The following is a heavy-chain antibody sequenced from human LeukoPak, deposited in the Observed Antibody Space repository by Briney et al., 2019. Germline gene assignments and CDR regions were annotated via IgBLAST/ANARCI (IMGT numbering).Heavy chain of an antibody. CDR1: GYSFTSYW. Sequence: PGESLKISGKGSGYSFTSYWINWVRQMPGKGLEWMGRIDPSDSYSDYSPSFQGHVTISADKSISTAYLQWSSLKAEDTAMYYCARRSGNKAHEKNYYFDYWGQGTLVTVSS. J-gene: IGHJ4*02. CDR3: ARRSGNKAHEKNYYFDY. V-gene: IGHV5-10-1*01. CDR2: IDPSDSYS. D-gene: IGHD4-23*01.